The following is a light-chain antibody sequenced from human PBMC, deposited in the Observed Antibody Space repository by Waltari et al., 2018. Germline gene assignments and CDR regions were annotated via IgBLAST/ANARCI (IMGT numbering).Light chain of an antibody. CDR2: DDT. Sequence: SYVVTQPPSLSVAPGQTANFNCGGNNIGSQNVLWFQQRPGQAPILVVYDDTDRPSGIPERFSGSNSGNTATLTISRVEAGDEADYYCQVWDNSGDHPWVFGGGTKLTVL. J-gene: IGLJ3*02. CDR3: QVWDNSGDHPWV. CDR1: NIGSQN. V-gene: IGLV3-21*02.